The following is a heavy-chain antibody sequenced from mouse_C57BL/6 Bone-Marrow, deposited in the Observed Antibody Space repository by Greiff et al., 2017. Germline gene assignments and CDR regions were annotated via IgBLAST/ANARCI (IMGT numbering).Heavy chain of an antibody. Sequence: QVQLQQPGAELVKPGASVKMSCKASGYTFTSYWITWVKQRPGQGLEWIGDVYPTSGRTNYNEKFKSKAILTVDTSANTAYMQLSSLTSEDSAVFYSANSGPLERSFSYWCRGTALTGTS. J-gene: IGHJ2*01. CDR2: VYPTSGRT. D-gene: IGHD3-1*01. V-gene: IGHV1-55*01. CDR3: ANSGPLERSFSY. CDR1: GYTFTSYW.